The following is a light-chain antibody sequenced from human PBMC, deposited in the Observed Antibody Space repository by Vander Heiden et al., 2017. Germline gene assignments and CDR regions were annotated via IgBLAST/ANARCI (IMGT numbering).Light chain of an antibody. Sequence: SPLPPPPGMSSSPGRSVTISCTGTSSDVGSYNRVSWYQQPPGTAPKLMIYEFSFRPSGVSDLFSGPKSGNMAFLSISGLQAEDEANHYASSHTSSRSVVFGGGTKLTVL. CDR3: SSHTSSRSVV. J-gene: IGLJ2*01. V-gene: IGLV2-18*02. CDR2: EFS. CDR1: SSDVGSYNR.